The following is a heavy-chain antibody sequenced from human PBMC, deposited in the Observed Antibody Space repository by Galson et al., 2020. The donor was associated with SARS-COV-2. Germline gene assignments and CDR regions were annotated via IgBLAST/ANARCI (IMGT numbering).Heavy chain of an antibody. CDR2: IKSKGSGGTT. J-gene: IGHJ6*02. D-gene: IGHD1-7*01. Sequence: GGSLRLSCAVSAFTFTDAWMSWVRQAPGKGLEWVGRIKSKGSGGTTDYAAPVKGRFTISRDDAKNMVYLQINSLKTEDTVVYYCTWNYDVYHRMVVWGQGTTVTVSS. V-gene: IGHV3-15*01. CDR1: AFTFTDAW. CDR3: TWNYDVYHRMVV.